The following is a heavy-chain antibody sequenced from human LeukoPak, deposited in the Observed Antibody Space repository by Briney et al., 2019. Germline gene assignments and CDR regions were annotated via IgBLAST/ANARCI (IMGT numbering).Heavy chain of an antibody. CDR1: GYSFTNYW. J-gene: IGHJ4*02. V-gene: IGHV5-51*01. CDR2: IYPGDSNT. CDR3: AKQGDHFDY. D-gene: IGHD1-26*01. Sequence: GESLNISCKASGYSFTNYWIGWVRQMPGKGLEWMGIIYPGDSNTRYSPSFQGQVTFSADKSLSTAFLQWSSLKASDTAMYYCAKQGDHFDYWVQGTLVTVSS.